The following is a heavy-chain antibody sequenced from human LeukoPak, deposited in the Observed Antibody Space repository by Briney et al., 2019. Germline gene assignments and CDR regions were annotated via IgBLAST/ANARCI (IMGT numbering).Heavy chain of an antibody. V-gene: IGHV1-8*01. D-gene: IGHD5-12*01. CDR1: GYTFTSYD. J-gene: IGHJ4*02. CDR2: MNPNSGNT. CDR3: ARAPRDSGYDG. Sequence: ASVKVSCKASGYTFTSYDINWVRQATGQGLEWMGWMNPNSGNTDYAQKFQGRVTMSRNTSISTAYMELSSLRSEDTAVYYCARAPRDSGYDGWGQGTLVTVSS.